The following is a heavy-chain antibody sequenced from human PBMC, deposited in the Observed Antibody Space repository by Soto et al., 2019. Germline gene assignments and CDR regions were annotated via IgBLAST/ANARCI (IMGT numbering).Heavy chain of an antibody. Sequence: SETLSLTCTVSGGSIISYYWSWIRQPPWKGLEWIGYIYYSGSTNYNPSLKSRVTISVDTSKNQFSLKLSSVTAADTAVYYCARDRVIAVAADYYYYGMDVWGQGTTVTVSS. V-gene: IGHV4-59*01. CDR1: GGSIISYY. D-gene: IGHD6-19*01. J-gene: IGHJ6*02. CDR3: ARDRVIAVAADYYYYGMDV. CDR2: IYYSGST.